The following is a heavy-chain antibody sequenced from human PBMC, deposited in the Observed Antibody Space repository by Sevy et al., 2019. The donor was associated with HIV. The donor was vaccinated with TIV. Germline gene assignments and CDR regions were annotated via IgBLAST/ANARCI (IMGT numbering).Heavy chain of an antibody. CDR3: ATGITGTTKEFWFDY. CDR1: GFTFSSYS. D-gene: IGHD1-20*01. V-gene: IGHV3-48*02. CDR2: ISSSSSTI. Sequence: GGSLRLSCAASGFTFSSYSMNWVRQAPGKGLEWVSYISSSSSTIYYADSVKGRFTISRDNAKNSLYLQMNSLRDEDTAVYYSATGITGTTKEFWFDYWGQGTLVTVSS. J-gene: IGHJ4*02.